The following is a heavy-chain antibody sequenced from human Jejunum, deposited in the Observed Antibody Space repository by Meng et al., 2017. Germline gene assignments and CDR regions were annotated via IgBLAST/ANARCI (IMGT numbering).Heavy chain of an antibody. J-gene: IGHJ3*02. CDR1: GFAFSDSW. Sequence: GESLKISCAASGFAFSDSWMSWVRQAPGKGLEWVANINQEGSEGFYMDSMKGRFTISRDNGKNSLYLQMNSLRAEDTALYFCARDPYDRGGYAAWDIWGLGTMVTVSS. CDR3: ARDPYDRGGYAAWDI. D-gene: IGHD3-22*01. V-gene: IGHV3-7*01. CDR2: INQEGSEG.